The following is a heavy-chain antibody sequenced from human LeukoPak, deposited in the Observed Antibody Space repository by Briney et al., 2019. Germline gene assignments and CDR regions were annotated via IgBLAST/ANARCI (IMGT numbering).Heavy chain of an antibody. CDR2: IYYSGST. J-gene: IGHJ4*02. D-gene: IGHD4-17*01. Sequence: GSLRLSCAASGFTFSSYNMNWIRQPPGKGLEWIGSIYYSGSTYYNPSLKSRVTISVDSSKNQCSLKLSSVTAADTAVYYCARHGTVTHRFDYWGQGTLVTVSS. CDR1: GFTFSSYN. V-gene: IGHV4-39*01. CDR3: ARHGTVTHRFDY.